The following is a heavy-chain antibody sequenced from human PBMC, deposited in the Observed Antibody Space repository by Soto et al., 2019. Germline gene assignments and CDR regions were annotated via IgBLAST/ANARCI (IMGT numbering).Heavy chain of an antibody. Sequence: EVQLVESGGGLVQPGGSLRLSCAASGFTFSSYWMHWVRQAPGKGLVWVSRINSDGSSTTYADSVKGRFTISRDNAKNTLYLQMNSMRAEDTAVYYCALRSWSGGDCCHVDYWGQGTLGTGSS. CDR1: GFTFSSYW. V-gene: IGHV3-74*01. CDR3: ALRSWSGGDCCHVDY. CDR2: INSDGSST. D-gene: IGHD2-21*02. J-gene: IGHJ4*02.